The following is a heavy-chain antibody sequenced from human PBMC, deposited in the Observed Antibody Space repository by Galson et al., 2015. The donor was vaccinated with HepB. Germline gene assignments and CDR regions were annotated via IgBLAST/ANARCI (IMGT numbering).Heavy chain of an antibody. J-gene: IGHJ6*03. Sequence: SVKVSCKASGYTFTSYYMHWVRQAPGQGLEWMGIINPSGGSTSYAQKFQGRVTMTRDTSTSTVYMELSSLRSEDTAVYYCARVYGSSWYYYYMDVWGKGTTVTVSS. V-gene: IGHV1-46*01. CDR2: INPSGGST. D-gene: IGHD6-13*01. CDR3: ARVYGSSWYYYYMDV. CDR1: GYTFTSYY.